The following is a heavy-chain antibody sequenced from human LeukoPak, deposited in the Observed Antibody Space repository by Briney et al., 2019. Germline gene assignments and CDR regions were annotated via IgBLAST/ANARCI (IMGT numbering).Heavy chain of an antibody. Sequence: ASVKVSCKASGYTFTSYYMHWVRQAPGQGLEWMGWINTNTGNPTYAQGFTGRFVFSLDTSVSTAYLQISSLKAEDTAVYYCARRTSRDGYNFDYWGQGTLVTVSS. CDR3: ARRTSRDGYNFDY. V-gene: IGHV7-4-1*02. CDR2: INTNTGNP. J-gene: IGHJ4*02. CDR1: GYTFTSYY. D-gene: IGHD5-24*01.